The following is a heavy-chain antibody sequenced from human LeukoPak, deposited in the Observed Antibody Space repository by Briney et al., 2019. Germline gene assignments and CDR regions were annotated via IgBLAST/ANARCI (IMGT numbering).Heavy chain of an antibody. Sequence: GESLKISCKGSGYSFTSYWIGWVRQMPGKGLEWMGIIYPGDSDTRYSPSFQGQVTISADKSISTAYLQWSSLKASDTAMYYCARLGGYCNGANCYSDYWGQGTLVTVSS. V-gene: IGHV5-51*01. CDR3: ARLGGYCNGANCYSDY. CDR2: IYPGDSDT. CDR1: GYSFTSYW. J-gene: IGHJ4*02. D-gene: IGHD2-15*01.